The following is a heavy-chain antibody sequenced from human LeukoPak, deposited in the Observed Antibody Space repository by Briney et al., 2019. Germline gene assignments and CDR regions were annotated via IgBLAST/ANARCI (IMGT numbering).Heavy chain of an antibody. D-gene: IGHD3-22*01. CDR1: GFTFSSYT. V-gene: IGHV3-21*01. J-gene: IGHJ4*02. CDR3: ARGYYDSSGYPQRPFDY. CDR2: ISSSSGYI. Sequence: GGSLRLSCAASGFTFSSYTMNWVRQAPGKGLEWLSSISSSSGYIYYADSVKGRFTISRDNAKNSLYLQMNSLRAEDTAVYSCARGYYDSSGYPQRPFDYWGQGTLVTVSS.